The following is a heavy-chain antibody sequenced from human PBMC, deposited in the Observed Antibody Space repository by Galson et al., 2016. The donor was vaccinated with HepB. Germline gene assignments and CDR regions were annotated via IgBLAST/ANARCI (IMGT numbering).Heavy chain of an antibody. Sequence: QSGAEVKKPGESLKISCQGFEYSFTGYWIGWVRQMPGKGLEWMGFVFPGDSDTMYSPSFQGQVTISADNSISTAYLQWSSLKASDTAMYYCARHKDMSTWDYFDYWGQGTLVTVST. D-gene: IGHD2-15*01. CDR1: EYSFTGYW. V-gene: IGHV5-51*01. CDR3: ARHKDMSTWDYFDY. CDR2: VFPGDSDT. J-gene: IGHJ4*02.